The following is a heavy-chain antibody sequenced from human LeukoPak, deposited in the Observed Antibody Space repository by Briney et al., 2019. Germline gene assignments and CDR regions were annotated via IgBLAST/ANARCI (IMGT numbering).Heavy chain of an antibody. CDR1: GGTFSSYA. Sequence: SVKVSCKASGGTFSSYAISWVRQAPGQGLEWMGRIIPILGIANYAQKFQGRVTITADKSTSTAYMELSSLRSEDTAVYYCARDYPDGGGGRYFDWLPVFWGQGTLVTVSS. V-gene: IGHV1-69*04. J-gene: IGHJ4*02. CDR2: IIPILGIA. D-gene: IGHD3-9*01. CDR3: ARDYPDGGGGRYFDWLPVF.